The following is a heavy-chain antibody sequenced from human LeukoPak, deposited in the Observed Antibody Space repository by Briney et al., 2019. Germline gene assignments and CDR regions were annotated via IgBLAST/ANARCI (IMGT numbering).Heavy chain of an antibody. CDR1: GGSFSGYY. J-gene: IGHJ6*02. Sequence: PSETLSLTCALYGGSFSGYYWSWIPPPPGEGLEWIGEINHSGSTNYSPSLKSRVTISVDTSKNQFSLKLSSVTAADTAVYYCARAPNRRSGSYYNRGYYYYGMDVWGQGTTVTVSS. CDR3: ARAPNRRSGSYYNRGYYYYGMDV. V-gene: IGHV4-34*01. CDR2: INHSGST. D-gene: IGHD3-10*01.